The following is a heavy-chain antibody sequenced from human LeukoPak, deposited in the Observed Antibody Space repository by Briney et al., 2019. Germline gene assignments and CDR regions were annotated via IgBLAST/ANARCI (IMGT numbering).Heavy chain of an antibody. CDR2: IYSGGST. V-gene: IGHV3-53*01. Sequence: GGSLRLSCAASGFTVSNNYMSWVRQAPGKGLEWVSVIYSGGSTYYADSVKGRFTISRDNSKNTLYLQMNSLRAEDTAVYYCARIYVWGSYSPYYFDYWGQGTLVTASS. CDR3: ARIYVWGSYSPYYFDY. J-gene: IGHJ4*02. D-gene: IGHD3-16*01. CDR1: GFTVSNNY.